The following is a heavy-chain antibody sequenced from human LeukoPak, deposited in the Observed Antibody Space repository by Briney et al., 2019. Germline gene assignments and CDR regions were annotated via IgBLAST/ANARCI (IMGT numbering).Heavy chain of an antibody. J-gene: IGHJ6*04. Sequence: GGSLRLSCAASGFTFSSYAMHWVRQAPGKGLEGVAVISYDGSNKYYADSVEGRFTISRDNSKNTLYLQMNSLRAEDTAVYYCARDHYTVRGVIGGMDVWGKGTTVTVSS. V-gene: IGHV3-30*04. D-gene: IGHD3-10*01. CDR3: ARDHYTVRGVIGGMDV. CDR1: GFTFSSYA. CDR2: ISYDGSNK.